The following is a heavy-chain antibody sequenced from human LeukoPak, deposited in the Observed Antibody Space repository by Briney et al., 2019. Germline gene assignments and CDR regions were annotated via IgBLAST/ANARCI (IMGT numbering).Heavy chain of an antibody. Sequence: SETLSLTCTVSGGSISSYYWSWIRQPPGKGLEWIGYIYYSGSTNYNPSLKSRVTISVDTSKNQFSLKLSSVTAADTAVYYCARSSGPVGYYDVLTYFDPWGQGTLVTVSS. CDR3: ARSSGPVGYYDVLTYFDP. J-gene: IGHJ5*02. CDR1: GGSISSYY. D-gene: IGHD3-9*01. V-gene: IGHV4-59*01. CDR2: IYYSGST.